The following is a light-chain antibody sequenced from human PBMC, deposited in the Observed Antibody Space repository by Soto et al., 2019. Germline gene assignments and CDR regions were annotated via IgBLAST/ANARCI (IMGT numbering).Light chain of an antibody. V-gene: IGKV1-27*01. CDR3: QKYNSAPPP. Sequence: DIQMTQSPSSLSASVGDRVTITCRASQSISNYLAWYQQKPGKVPKLLIYAASTLQSGVPSRFSGSGSGTDFTLTISSLQPEDVATYYCQKYNSAPPPFGQGTKVDIK. CDR1: QSISNY. J-gene: IGKJ1*01. CDR2: AAS.